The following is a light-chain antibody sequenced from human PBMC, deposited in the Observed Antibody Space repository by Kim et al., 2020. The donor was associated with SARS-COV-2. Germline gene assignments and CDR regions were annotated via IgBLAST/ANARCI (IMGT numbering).Light chain of an antibody. CDR3: LLSYSDSRV. CDR1: PGAVTSGHF. J-gene: IGLJ2*01. Sequence: PGGTVTIPCDSRPGAVTSGHFPYWFQQKPGQAPRTLIYDTGNRHSWTPARFSGSLLGGKAALTLSAAQAEDEADYYCLLSYSDSRVFGGGTQLTVL. V-gene: IGLV7-46*01. CDR2: DTG.